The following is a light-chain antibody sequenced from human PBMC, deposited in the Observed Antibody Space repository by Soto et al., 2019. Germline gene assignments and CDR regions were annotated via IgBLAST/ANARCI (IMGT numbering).Light chain of an antibody. CDR3: QQYGSSPLT. CDR2: GAS. Sequence: EIVLTQSPGTLSLSPGERATLSCRASQSVSSSYLAWYQQKPGQAPRLLIYGASSRATGIPDRFSGSGSGTDFTFTISRLEPEDFAVYYCQQYGSSPLTFGGGTTVEIK. V-gene: IGKV3-20*01. CDR1: QSVSSSY. J-gene: IGKJ4*01.